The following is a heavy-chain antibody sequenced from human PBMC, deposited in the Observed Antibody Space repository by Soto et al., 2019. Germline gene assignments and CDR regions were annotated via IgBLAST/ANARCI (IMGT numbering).Heavy chain of an antibody. D-gene: IGHD2-15*01. J-gene: IGHJ6*02. V-gene: IGHV3-48*02. CDR3: ARTDIVVVVAATPTGGMDV. Sequence: GGPLRLSCAASGFTFSSYSMNWVSQAPGKGLEWVSYISSSSSTIYYADSVKGRFTISRDNAKNSLYLQMNSLRDEDTAVYYCARTDIVVVVAATPTGGMDVWGQGTTVTVSS. CDR2: ISSSSSTI. CDR1: GFTFSSYS.